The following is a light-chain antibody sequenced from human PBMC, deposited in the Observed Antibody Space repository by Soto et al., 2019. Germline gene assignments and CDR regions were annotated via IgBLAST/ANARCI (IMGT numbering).Light chain of an antibody. J-gene: IGKJ1*01. CDR1: QSLGNN. Sequence: DIVLTQSPGTLSLSPWERATLSCRASQSLGNNYLAWYQQKPGQAPRLLIYDASTRATGIPARFSGSGSGTDFTLTISGLQSEDFAVYYCQQYNNWPQTFGQGTKVDIK. V-gene: IGKV3-15*01. CDR3: QQYNNWPQT. CDR2: DAS.